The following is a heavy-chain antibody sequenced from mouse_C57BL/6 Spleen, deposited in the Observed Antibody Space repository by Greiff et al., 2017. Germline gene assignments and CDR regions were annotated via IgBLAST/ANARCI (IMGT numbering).Heavy chain of an antibody. J-gene: IGHJ1*03. CDR2: INYDGSST. D-gene: IGHD1-1*01. CDR3: ARDRGYYYGSSHWYFDV. Sequence: EVKLVESEGGLVQPGRSMKLSCTASGFTFSDYYMAWVRQVPEKGLEWVANINYDGSSTYCLDSLKSRFIISRDNAKNILYLQMSSLKSEDTATYYCARDRGYYYGSSHWYFDVWGTGTTVTVSS. V-gene: IGHV5-16*01. CDR1: GFTFSDYY.